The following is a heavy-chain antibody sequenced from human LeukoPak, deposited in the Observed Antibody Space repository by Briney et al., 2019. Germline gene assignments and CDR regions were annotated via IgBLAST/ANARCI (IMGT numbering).Heavy chain of an antibody. J-gene: IGHJ4*02. D-gene: IGHD2-2*01. CDR2: ISSSSSYT. CDR3: ARESNQLLGFGYYFDY. CDR1: GFTFSDYY. V-gene: IGHV3-11*06. Sequence: GGSLRLSCAASGFTFSDYYMSWIRQAPGKGLEWVSYISSSSSYTNYADSVKGRFTISRDNAKNSLYLQMNSLRAEDTAVYYCARESNQLLGFGYYFDYWGQGTLVIVSS.